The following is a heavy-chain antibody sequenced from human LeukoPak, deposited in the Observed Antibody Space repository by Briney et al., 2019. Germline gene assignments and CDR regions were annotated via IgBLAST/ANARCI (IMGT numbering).Heavy chain of an antibody. CDR1: GFTVSDYY. V-gene: IGHV3-11*01. CDR3: AREQSGHTYCLDY. CDR2: ISSSGSAI. Sequence: GGSLRLSGAASGFTVSDYYMSWIRQAPGERVDRVSDISSSGSAIYYADSVIGRFTISSDNAKNPRYLQMNSLTAEYTAVHYCAREQSGHTYCLDYWGQGTLVTVSS. J-gene: IGHJ4*02. D-gene: IGHD5-18*01.